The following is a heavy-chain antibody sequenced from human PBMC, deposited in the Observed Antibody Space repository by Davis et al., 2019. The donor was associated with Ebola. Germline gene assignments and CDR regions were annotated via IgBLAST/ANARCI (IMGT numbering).Heavy chain of an antibody. J-gene: IGHJ4*02. D-gene: IGHD7-27*01. V-gene: IGHV3-73*01. CDR2: IRSKANSYPT. CDR1: GFTFSGSA. CDR3: ASQPNWGYFDY. Sequence: GESLKISCAASGFTFSGSAMHWVRQASGKGLEWVGRIRSKANSYPTAYAASAKGRFTISRDDSKNTAYLQMNSLKTEDTAVYYCASQPNWGYFDYWGQGTLVTVSS.